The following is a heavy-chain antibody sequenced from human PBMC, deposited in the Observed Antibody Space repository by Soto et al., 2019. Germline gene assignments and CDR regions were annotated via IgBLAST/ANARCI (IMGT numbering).Heavy chain of an antibody. D-gene: IGHD3-10*01. CDR2: IYYSGST. CDR1: GGSISSYY. CDR3: ARQGHRGYYYYGMDV. J-gene: IGHJ6*02. Sequence: SETLSLTCTVSGGSISSYYWSWIRQPPGKGLEWIGYIYYSGSTNYNPSLKSRATISVDTSKNQFSLKLSSVTAADTAVYYCARQGHRGYYYYGMDVWGQGTTVTVSS. V-gene: IGHV4-59*01.